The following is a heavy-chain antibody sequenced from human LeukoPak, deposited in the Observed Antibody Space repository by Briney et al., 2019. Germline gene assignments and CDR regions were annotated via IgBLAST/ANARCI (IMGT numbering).Heavy chain of an antibody. J-gene: IGHJ5*02. CDR2: ISSDGTNE. Sequence: PGGSLRLSCAASGFTFSTYAMHWVRQAPGKGLEWVTLISSDGTNEYYADSVKGRFAISRDNSKNTLYLQMNSLRAEDTAVYYCASSGWGNWFDPWGQGTLVTVSS. CDR1: GFTFSTYA. V-gene: IGHV3-30*09. CDR3: ASSGWGNWFDP. D-gene: IGHD6-19*01.